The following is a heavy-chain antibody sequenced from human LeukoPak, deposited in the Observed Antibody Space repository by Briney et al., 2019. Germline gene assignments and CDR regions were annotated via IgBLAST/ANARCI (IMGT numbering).Heavy chain of an antibody. J-gene: IGHJ6*03. Sequence: SETLSLTCAVYGGSFSGYYWSWIRQPPGKGLEWIGEINHSGSTNYNPSLKSRVTISVDTSKNQFSLKLSSVTAADTAMYYCAREVADYGGYYYHHYMDVWGKGTTVTISS. V-gene: IGHV4-34*01. CDR3: AREVADYGGYYYHHYMDV. CDR2: INHSGST. D-gene: IGHD4-23*01. CDR1: GGSFSGYY.